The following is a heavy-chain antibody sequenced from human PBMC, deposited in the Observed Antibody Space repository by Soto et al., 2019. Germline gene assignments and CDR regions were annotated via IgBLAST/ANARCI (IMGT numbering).Heavy chain of an antibody. CDR1: GFSVSNTH. D-gene: IGHD2-15*01. Sequence: EVQLVETGGGLIQPGGSLRLSCAASGFSVSNTHMSWVRQAPGKGLEWVSLIHIDGNTYYTDAVKGRFTISRDYSKNTLFLQMNNLRAEDTALYYCARDGSGPFGYWGQGTQVTVSS. CDR2: IHIDGNT. V-gene: IGHV3-53*02. J-gene: IGHJ4*02. CDR3: ARDGSGPFGY.